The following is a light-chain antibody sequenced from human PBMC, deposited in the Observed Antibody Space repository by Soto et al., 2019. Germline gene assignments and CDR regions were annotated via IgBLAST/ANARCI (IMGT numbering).Light chain of an antibody. CDR1: SGDIGGYDY. CDR2: EVS. V-gene: IGLV2-14*01. CDR3: TSYRRSTTLEVI. J-gene: IGLJ2*01. Sequence: QAVVTQPASVSGSPGQSITISCTGTSGDIGGYDYVSWYQHPPGKAPKLLIYEVSNRPSGVSDRFSGSKSGNTASLTISGLQAEDEAEYYCTSYRRSTTLEVIFGGGTKLTVL.